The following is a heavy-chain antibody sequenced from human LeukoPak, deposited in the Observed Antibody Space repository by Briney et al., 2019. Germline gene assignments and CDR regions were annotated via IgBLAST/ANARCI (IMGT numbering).Heavy chain of an antibody. CDR3: TRRQSLSGGSSP. CDR1: GFTFSGSA. D-gene: IGHD2-15*01. J-gene: IGHJ5*02. CDR2: IRSKANSYAT. Sequence: GGSLKLSCAASGFTFSGSAMHWVRQASGKGLEWVGRIRSKANSYATAYAASVKGRFTISRDDSKNTAYLQMNSLKTEDTAVYYCTRRQSLSGGSSPWGQGTLVTVSS. V-gene: IGHV3-73*01.